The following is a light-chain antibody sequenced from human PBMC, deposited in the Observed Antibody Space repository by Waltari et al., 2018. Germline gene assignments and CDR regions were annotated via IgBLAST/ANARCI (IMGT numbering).Light chain of an antibody. CDR1: TLGDKY. Sequence: SYELTQPPSVSVSPGQTASITSSGDTLGDKYACWYQRKPGQSPVLVIYQDTQRPSGIPERFSGSSSGNTATLTIGGTQAMDEADYYCQAWDSSTRYVFGSGTKVTVL. V-gene: IGLV3-1*01. CDR3: QAWDSSTRYV. J-gene: IGLJ1*01. CDR2: QDT.